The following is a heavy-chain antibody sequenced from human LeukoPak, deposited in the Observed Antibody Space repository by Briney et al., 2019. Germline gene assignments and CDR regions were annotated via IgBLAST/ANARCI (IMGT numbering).Heavy chain of an antibody. Sequence: ASVKVSRKASGYTFTGYYMHWVRQAPGQGLEWMGWINPNSGGTNYAQKFQGRVTMIRDTSISTAYMELSRLRSDDTAVYYCARDPYYYDSSGYPLDYWGQGTLVTVSS. CDR3: ARDPYYYDSSGYPLDY. CDR1: GYTFTGYY. D-gene: IGHD3-22*01. J-gene: IGHJ4*02. V-gene: IGHV1-2*02. CDR2: INPNSGGT.